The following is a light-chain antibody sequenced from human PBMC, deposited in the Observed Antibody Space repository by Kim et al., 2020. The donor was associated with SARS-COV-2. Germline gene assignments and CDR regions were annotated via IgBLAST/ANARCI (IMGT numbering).Light chain of an antibody. J-gene: IGKJ4*01. CDR2: TTS. Sequence: DIQMTQFPSSLSASIGDRVTITCRASQVIGNSLVWYQQKSGQAPNLLVYTTSRLHSGVPSRFSGSGFGTDYTLTISSLQPEDFATYYCQQYSSVPLTFGGGTKVDIK. CDR1: QVIGNS. CDR3: QQYSSVPLT. V-gene: IGKV1-NL1*01.